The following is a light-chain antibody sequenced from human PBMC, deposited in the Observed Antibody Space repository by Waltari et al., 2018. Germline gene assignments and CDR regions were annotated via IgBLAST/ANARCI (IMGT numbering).Light chain of an antibody. CDR2: GAS. J-gene: IGKJ2*01. Sequence: EVVLTQSPATLSLSPGERATLSCSARQGVRRSGVAWYLHKPGQAPRLLIDGASGRATGIPDRFSGSGSGTDFSLTISRVEPEDFAVYYCQQYGSSVMYTFGQGTKLEIK. CDR1: QGVRRSG. CDR3: QQYGSSVMYT. V-gene: IGKV3-20*01.